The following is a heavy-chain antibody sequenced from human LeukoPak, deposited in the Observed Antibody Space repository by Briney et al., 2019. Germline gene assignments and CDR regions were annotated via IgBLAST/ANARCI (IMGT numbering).Heavy chain of an antibody. V-gene: IGHV4-59*08. J-gene: IGHJ6*02. CDR2: LYYTGST. D-gene: IGHD3-16*01. CDR1: GGSIDSYY. CDR3: ARHHEYIWRSSVDYYAMDV. Sequence: PSETLSLTCTVSGGSIDSYYWSWIRQPPGKRLEWIGYLYYTGSTNYNPSLKSRVTISFDTSKNLFSLNLSSVTAADTAVYYCARHHEYIWRSSVDYYAMDVWGQGTTVTVSS.